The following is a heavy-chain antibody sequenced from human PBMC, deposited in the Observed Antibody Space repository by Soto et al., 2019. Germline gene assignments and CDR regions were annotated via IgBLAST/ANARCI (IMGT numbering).Heavy chain of an antibody. CDR3: AGAPGWLIEN. CDR1: GFTFSTFW. D-gene: IGHD5-12*01. CDR2: IKQDGSEE. Sequence: MQMVESGGGLVQPGGSLRLSCAASGFTFSTFWMFWMRQAPGKGLEWVATIKQDGSEERYVDSVKGRFTISRDNAKSSLHLQMNSLRVEDTAVYFCAGAPGWLIENWGQGTLVTVSS. V-gene: IGHV3-7*04. J-gene: IGHJ4*02.